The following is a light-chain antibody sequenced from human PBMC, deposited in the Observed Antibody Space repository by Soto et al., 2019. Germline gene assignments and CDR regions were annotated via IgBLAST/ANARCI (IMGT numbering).Light chain of an antibody. CDR3: QQYDNLPLT. CDR1: QDIKNY. CDR2: DAS. J-gene: IGKJ4*01. Sequence: DIQMTQSPSSLSASVGDRVTITCQASQDIKNYLNWHQQKSGKAPKLLIYDASDLETGVPSRFSGSGSGTDFTFTINSLQPEDIATYYCQQYDNLPLTFGGGTKVEIK. V-gene: IGKV1-33*01.